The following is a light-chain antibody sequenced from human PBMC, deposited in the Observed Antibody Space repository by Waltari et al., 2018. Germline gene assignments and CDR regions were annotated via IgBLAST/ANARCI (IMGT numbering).Light chain of an antibody. CDR3: QAWDSSTVV. CDR2: QDS. V-gene: IGLV3-1*01. Sequence: SYELTQPPSVSVSPGQTASITCSGDKLGDQYACAYQQKQGQSPVLVIYQDSKRPAGIPERFSGSNSGNTATLTISGTQAMDEADYYCQAWDSSTVVFGGGTKLTVL. CDR1: KLGDQY. J-gene: IGLJ2*01.